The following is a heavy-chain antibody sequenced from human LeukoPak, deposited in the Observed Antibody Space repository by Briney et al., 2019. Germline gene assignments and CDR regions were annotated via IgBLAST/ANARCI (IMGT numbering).Heavy chain of an antibody. V-gene: IGHV1-69*05. CDR3: ARVSQAQYYYDSSGYYQPTTPYYFDY. Sequence: SVEVSCKASGGTFSSYAISWVRQAPGQGLEWMGGIIPIFGTANYAQEFQGRVTITTDESTSTAYMELSSLRSEDTAVYYCARVSQAQYYYDSSGYYQPTTPYYFDYWGQGTLVTVSS. CDR2: IIPIFGTA. CDR1: GGTFSSYA. J-gene: IGHJ4*02. D-gene: IGHD3-22*01.